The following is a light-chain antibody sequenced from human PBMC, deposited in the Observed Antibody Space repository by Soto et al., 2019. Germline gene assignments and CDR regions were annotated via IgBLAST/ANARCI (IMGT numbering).Light chain of an antibody. CDR3: QQTTSFPLT. J-gene: IGKJ4*01. V-gene: IGKV1-12*01. CDR2: AAS. CDR1: QGISSW. Sequence: DIQMTQSPSFVSASVGDRVTITCRASQGISSWLAWYQHKPGRAPKLLIHAASSLERGVPSRFSGSGSGTDFTLTISRLQPEDFATYYCQQTTSFPLTFGGGTKVEIK.